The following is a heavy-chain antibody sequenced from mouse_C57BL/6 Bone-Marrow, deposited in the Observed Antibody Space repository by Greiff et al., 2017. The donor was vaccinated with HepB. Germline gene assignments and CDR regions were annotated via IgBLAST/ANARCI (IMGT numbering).Heavy chain of an antibody. D-gene: IGHD1-1*01. CDR2: IYPGGGYT. V-gene: IGHV1-63*01. J-gene: IGHJ2*01. CDR1: GYTFTNYW. Sequence: VKLMESGAELVRPGTSVKMSCKASGYTFTNYWIGWAKQRPGHGLEWIGDIYPGGGYTNYNEKFKGKATLTADKSSSTAYMQFSSLTSEDSAIYYCARHGVVFDYWGQGTTLTVSS. CDR3: ARHGVVFDY.